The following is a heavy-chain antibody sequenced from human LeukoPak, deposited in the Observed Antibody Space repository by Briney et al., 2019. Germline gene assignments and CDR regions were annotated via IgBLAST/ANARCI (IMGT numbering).Heavy chain of an antibody. CDR2: MNPNSGNT. V-gene: IGHV1-8*01. Sequence: ASVKISCKASGYTFTSYDINWVRQATGQGLEWMGWMNPNSGNTGYAQKFQGRVTMTRNTSISTAYMELSSLRSEDTAVYYCARGIKQQLAREWFDPWGQGTLVTVSS. CDR1: GYTFTSYD. J-gene: IGHJ5*02. D-gene: IGHD6-13*01. CDR3: ARGIKQQLAREWFDP.